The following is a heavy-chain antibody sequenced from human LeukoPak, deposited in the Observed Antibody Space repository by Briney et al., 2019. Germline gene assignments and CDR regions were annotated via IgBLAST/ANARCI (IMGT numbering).Heavy chain of an antibody. V-gene: IGHV4-61*01. CDR1: GGSISSGSYY. CDR2: IYYSGST. CDR3: ARGPLWFGELLPTLDY. D-gene: IGHD3-10*01. J-gene: IGHJ4*02. Sequence: SETLSLTCTVSGGSISSGSYYWSWIRQPPGKGLEWIGYIYYSGSTNYNPSLKSRVTISVDTSKNQFSLKLSSVTAADTAVYYCARGPLWFGELLPTLDYWGQGTLVTVSS.